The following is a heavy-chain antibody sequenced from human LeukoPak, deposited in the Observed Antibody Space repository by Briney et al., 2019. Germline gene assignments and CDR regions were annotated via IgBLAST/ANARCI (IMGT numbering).Heavy chain of an antibody. J-gene: IGHJ4*02. CDR2: TNPNSGGT. Sequence: GASVTVSCKASGYTFTGYYMHWVRQAPGQGLEWMGWTNPNSGGTNYAQKFQGRVTMTRDTSISTAYMELSRLRSDDTAVYYCARGHYYYGSGSYYKSDFDYWGQGTLVTVSS. V-gene: IGHV1-2*02. CDR3: ARGHYYYGSGSYYKSDFDY. CDR1: GYTFTGYY. D-gene: IGHD3-10*01.